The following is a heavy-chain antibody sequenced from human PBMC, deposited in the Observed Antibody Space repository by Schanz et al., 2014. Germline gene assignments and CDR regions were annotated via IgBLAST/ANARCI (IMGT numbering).Heavy chain of an antibody. J-gene: IGHJ4*02. CDR1: GYTFTTYY. CDR2: INPSSGTT. Sequence: QVQLVQSGAEVKKPGVSVKVSCKASGYTFTTYYIHWVRQAPGQGLEWMGKINPSSGTTRIAQKFQGRVTMTRDTSTSTVYMELSSLRSEDTAVYYCARDGEAAAGCDYWGQGTLXTVSS. D-gene: IGHD6-13*01. V-gene: IGHV1-46*03. CDR3: ARDGEAAAGCDY.